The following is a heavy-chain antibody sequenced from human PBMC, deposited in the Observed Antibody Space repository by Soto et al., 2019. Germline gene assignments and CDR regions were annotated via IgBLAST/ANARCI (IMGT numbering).Heavy chain of an antibody. Sequence: QLQLLESGPGLVKPSETLSLTCTVSGGSVSNNSYYWGWIRQPPGKRLEWIGSVYYSGSAYYNPSLKSRLTISVDTSMNHFYLKLSSVTAADTAIYYCARRPLVRGIIPYYFDSWGQGTLVTVSS. CDR3: ARRPLVRGIIPYYFDS. CDR1: GGSVSNNSYY. CDR2: VYYSGSA. J-gene: IGHJ4*02. D-gene: IGHD3-10*01. V-gene: IGHV4-39*02.